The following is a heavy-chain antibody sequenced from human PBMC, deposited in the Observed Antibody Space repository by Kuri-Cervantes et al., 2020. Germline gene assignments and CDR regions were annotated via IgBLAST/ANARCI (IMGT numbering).Heavy chain of an antibody. J-gene: IGHJ6*02. CDR2: ISSSGSTI. CDR1: GFTFSSYS. CDR3: ARGDLVVTAIRGDYYYYGMDV. Sequence: GESLKISCAASGFTFSSYSMNWVRQAPGKGLEWVSYISSSGSTIYYADSVKGRFTISRDNAKNSLYLQMNSLRAEDTAVYYCARGDLVVTAIRGDYYYYGMDVWGQGTTVTVSS. D-gene: IGHD2-21*02. V-gene: IGHV3-48*04.